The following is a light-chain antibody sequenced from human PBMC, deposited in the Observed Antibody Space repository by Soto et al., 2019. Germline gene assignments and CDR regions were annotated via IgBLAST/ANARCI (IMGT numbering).Light chain of an antibody. V-gene: IGKV3-20*01. CDR2: GAS. J-gene: IGKJ2*01. CDR1: QSVSSSY. CDR3: QQYGGSHLMYT. Sequence: EIVLTQSPGTLSLSPGERATLSCRASQSVSSSYLAWYQQKPGQAPRLLIYGASSRATGIPDRFSGSGSGTDFTLTISRLEPEDFAVYYCQQYGGSHLMYTFGQGTKLEIK.